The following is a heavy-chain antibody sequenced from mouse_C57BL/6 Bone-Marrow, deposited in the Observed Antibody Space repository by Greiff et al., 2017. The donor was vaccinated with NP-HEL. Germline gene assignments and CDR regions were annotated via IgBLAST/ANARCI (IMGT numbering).Heavy chain of an antibody. D-gene: IGHD3-2*02. CDR3: ARWGTLRPHWYFDV. CDR1: GYTFTSYW. Sequence: QVQLQQPGAELVRPGSSVKLSCKASGYTFTSYWMHWVKQRPIQGLEWIGNIDPSDSETHYNQKFKDKATLTVDKSSSTAYMQLSSLTSEDSAVYYCARWGTLRPHWYFDVWGTGTTVTVSS. CDR2: IDPSDSET. J-gene: IGHJ1*03. V-gene: IGHV1-52*01.